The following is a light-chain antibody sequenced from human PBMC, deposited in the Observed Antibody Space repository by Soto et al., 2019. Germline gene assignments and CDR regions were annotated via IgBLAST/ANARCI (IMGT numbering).Light chain of an antibody. CDR1: QGVSANS. CDR3: HQYASSPRT. V-gene: IGKV3-20*01. CDR2: GAS. J-gene: IGKJ1*01. Sequence: EIVLTQSPGTLSLSPGDRATLSCRASQGVSANSLAWYQQKPGQAPRLLIYGASIRATGISDRFSGSGSGTAFTLTISRLEPEDFAMYYCHQYASSPRTFGQGTKVDIK.